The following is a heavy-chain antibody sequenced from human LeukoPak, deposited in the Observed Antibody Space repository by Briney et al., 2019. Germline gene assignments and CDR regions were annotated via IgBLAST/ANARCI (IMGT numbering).Heavy chain of an antibody. D-gene: IGHD3-16*01. CDR1: GGSVSDYY. V-gene: IGHV4-59*02. CDR3: ARESGSYLWRSWLNP. CDR2: IYYTGST. Sequence: SETLSLTCTISGGSVSDYYWSWIRQSPGKGLEWIGYIYYTGSTTYNPSLKSRVTISADTSKNQFSLKLSSVTAADTAVYYCARESGSYLWRSWLNPWGQGTLVTVSS. J-gene: IGHJ5*02.